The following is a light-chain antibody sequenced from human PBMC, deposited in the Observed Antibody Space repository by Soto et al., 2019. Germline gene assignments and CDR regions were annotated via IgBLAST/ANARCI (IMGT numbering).Light chain of an antibody. J-gene: IGKJ1*01. Sequence: DIQMTQSPSTLSASVGDRVTITCRASQSISSWLAWYQQKPGKAPKLLIYKASSLESGVPSRLSGSGSGTEFTLTITSLQPEDFATYYCQQYDMFGPGTKVDIK. CDR2: KAS. CDR1: QSISSW. CDR3: QQYDM. V-gene: IGKV1-5*03.